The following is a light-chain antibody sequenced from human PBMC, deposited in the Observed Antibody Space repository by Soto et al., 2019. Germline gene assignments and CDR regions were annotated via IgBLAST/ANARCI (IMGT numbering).Light chain of an antibody. Sequence: QSVLTQPPSASGSPGQSVTTSCTGASSDVGGYSYVSWYQQHPGKAPKLMIYEVSKRPSGVPDRFSGSKSGNTASLTVSGLQAEDEADYYCSSYGGSNNLVFGGGTQLTVL. V-gene: IGLV2-8*01. CDR2: EVS. J-gene: IGLJ2*01. CDR1: SSDVGGYSY. CDR3: SSYGGSNNLV.